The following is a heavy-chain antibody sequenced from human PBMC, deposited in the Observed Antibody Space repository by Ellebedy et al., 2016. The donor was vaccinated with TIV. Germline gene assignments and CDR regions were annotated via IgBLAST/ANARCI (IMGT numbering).Heavy chain of an antibody. J-gene: IGHJ3*02. Sequence: GESLNISCAASGFTFDDFAMHWLRPAPGKGLEWVSYIYTGDSTYHADYVKGRFTISRDNSKNTVYLQMNSLRVEDPAVYYCARVRSSAFEIWGQGTMVTVSS. CDR2: IYTGDST. CDR1: GFTFDDFA. CDR3: ARVRSSAFEI. V-gene: IGHV3-53*01.